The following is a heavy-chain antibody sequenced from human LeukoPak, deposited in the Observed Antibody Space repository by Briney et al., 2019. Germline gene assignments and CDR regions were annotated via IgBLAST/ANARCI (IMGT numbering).Heavy chain of an antibody. V-gene: IGHV1-18*01. J-gene: IGHJ4*02. CDR3: ARDRSIAARPTENDY. CDR2: ISAYNGNT. Sequence: ASVKVSCKASGYTFTSYGISWVRPAPGQGLAWMGWISAYNGNTNYAQKLQGRVTMTTDTSTSTAYMELRSLRSDDTAVYYCARDRSIAARPTENDYWGQGTLVTVSS. CDR1: GYTFTSYG. D-gene: IGHD6-6*01.